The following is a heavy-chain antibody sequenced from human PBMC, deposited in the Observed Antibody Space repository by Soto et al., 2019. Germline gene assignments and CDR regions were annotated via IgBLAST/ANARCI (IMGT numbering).Heavy chain of an antibody. Sequence: QVQLVQSGAEVKKRGASVKVSCKASGYMFNSYGMSWLRQATGQGLEWIGWISGYNGKTDLAQKFQGGVTMTTEAATSTVYMALTSLRFDDTALYDCARDETYTAGGYFEHWGQGTLVTVPS. V-gene: IGHV1-18*01. CDR3: ARDETYTAGGYFEH. CDR2: ISGYNGKT. CDR1: GYMFNSYG. J-gene: IGHJ4*02. D-gene: IGHD6-19*01.